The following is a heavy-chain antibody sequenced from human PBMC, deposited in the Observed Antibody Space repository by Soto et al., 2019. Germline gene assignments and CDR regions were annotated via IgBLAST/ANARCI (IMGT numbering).Heavy chain of an antibody. Sequence: ASVKVSFKASGYTFTGYYMHWVRQAPGQGLEWMGWINPNSGGTNYAQKFQGRVTMTRDTSISTAYMELSRLRSDDTAVYYCASPIAALRSSGWYTLDYWGQGTLVTVSS. J-gene: IGHJ4*02. CDR3: ASPIAALRSSGWYTLDY. CDR1: GYTFTGYY. D-gene: IGHD6-19*01. CDR2: INPNSGGT. V-gene: IGHV1-2*02.